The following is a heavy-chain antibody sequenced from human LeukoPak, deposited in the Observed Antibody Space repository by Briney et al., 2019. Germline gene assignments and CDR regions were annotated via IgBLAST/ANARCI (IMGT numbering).Heavy chain of an antibody. CDR1: GFTFSSYS. CDR3: ASNAYYYDSSGYLGGY. Sequence: GGSLRLSCAASGFTFSSYSMNWVRQAPGKGLEWVSSISSSSYIYYADSVKGRFTISRDNAKNSLCLQMNSLRAEDTAVYYCASNAYYYDSSGYLGGYWGQGTLVTVSS. V-gene: IGHV3-21*01. CDR2: ISSSSYI. D-gene: IGHD3-22*01. J-gene: IGHJ4*02.